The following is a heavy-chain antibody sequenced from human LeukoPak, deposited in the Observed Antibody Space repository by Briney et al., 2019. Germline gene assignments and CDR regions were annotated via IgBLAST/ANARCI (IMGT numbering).Heavy chain of an antibody. Sequence: PSETLSLTCSVSVDSSSRYHWSWIRQPPGKGLEWIGYFHYSGITNYNPSLASRVTMSGDTSKSQFSLKLSSVTVADTAVYYCASEILYCSGGSCSDYFDYWGQGTLVTVSS. CDR1: VDSSSRYH. V-gene: IGHV4-59*08. J-gene: IGHJ4*02. D-gene: IGHD2-15*01. CDR3: ASEILYCSGGSCSDYFDY. CDR2: FHYSGIT.